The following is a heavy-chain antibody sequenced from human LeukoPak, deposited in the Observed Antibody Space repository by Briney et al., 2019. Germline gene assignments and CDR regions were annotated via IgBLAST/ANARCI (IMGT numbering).Heavy chain of an antibody. CDR3: AIGGYQAGDY. D-gene: IGHD1-26*01. CDR2: VDPEDGET. Sequence: GATVKISCKVSGYTFTDYCMHWVQQAPGKGLEWMGLVDPEDGETIYAEKFQGRVTITADTSTDTAYMELSSLRSEDTAVYYCAIGGYQAGDYWGQGTLVTVSS. J-gene: IGHJ4*02. CDR1: GYTFTDYC. V-gene: IGHV1-69-2*01.